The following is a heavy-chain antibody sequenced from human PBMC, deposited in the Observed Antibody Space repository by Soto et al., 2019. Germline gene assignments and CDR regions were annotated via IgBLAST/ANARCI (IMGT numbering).Heavy chain of an antibody. CDR2: IKQDGSEI. Sequence: EVQLVESGGGLVQPGGSLRLSCAASGFTLRDYWMSWVRQAPGKGLEWVANIKQDGSEIYYVDSVEGRFTISRDNAKNSLFLQMNSLRAEDTAVYYCLITTSAFDIWGQGTLVTFSS. CDR1: GFTLRDYW. CDR3: LITTSAFDI. V-gene: IGHV3-7*01. J-gene: IGHJ3*02. D-gene: IGHD4-4*01.